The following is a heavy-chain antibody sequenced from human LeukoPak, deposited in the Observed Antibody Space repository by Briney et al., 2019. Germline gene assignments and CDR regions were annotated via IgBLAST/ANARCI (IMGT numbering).Heavy chain of an antibody. CDR1: GGTFSSYA. D-gene: IGHD6-13*01. Sequence: SVEVSCKASGGTFSSYAISWVRQAPGQGLEWMGRIIPILGIANYAQKFQGRVTITADKSTSTAYMELSSLRSEDTAVYYCARDRFPYGAAAGTYWGQGTLVTVSS. V-gene: IGHV1-69*04. J-gene: IGHJ4*02. CDR2: IIPILGIA. CDR3: ARDRFPYGAAAGTY.